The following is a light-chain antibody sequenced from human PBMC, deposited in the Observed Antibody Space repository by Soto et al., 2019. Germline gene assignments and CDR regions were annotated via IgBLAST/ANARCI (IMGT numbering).Light chain of an antibody. CDR3: QQYGRSPLMYT. Sequence: DIVMTQTPLSSPVPLGQPASISCRSSQSLVHSDGNTYLTWLQQRPGQPPRLLIYKVSNRFSGVPDRFSGSGSGTDFTLTITRLEPEDFAVYYCQQYGRSPLMYTFGQGTKLGV. J-gene: IGKJ2*01. CDR2: KVS. V-gene: IGKV2-24*01. CDR1: QSLVHSDGNTY.